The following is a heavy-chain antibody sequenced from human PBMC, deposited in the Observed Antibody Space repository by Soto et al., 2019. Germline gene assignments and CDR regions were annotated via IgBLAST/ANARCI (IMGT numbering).Heavy chain of an antibody. CDR2: IYWDDDK. D-gene: IGHD3-10*01. V-gene: IGHV2-5*02. Sequence: SGPTLVNPTQTLTLTCTFSGFSFTTRGVAVGWIRQPPGKALEWLAVIYWDDDKRHNPSLRSRLTITKDTSKNQVVLTLTNMDPVDTGTYYCAHGDGSLERDWFDPWSQGTLVTVSS. CDR1: GFSFTTRGVA. J-gene: IGHJ5*02. CDR3: AHGDGSLERDWFDP.